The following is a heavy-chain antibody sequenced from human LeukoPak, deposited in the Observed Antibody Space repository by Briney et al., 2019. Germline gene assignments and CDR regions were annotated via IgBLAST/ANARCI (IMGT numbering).Heavy chain of an antibody. Sequence: TGGSLRLSCAASGFTFSSYAMSWVRQAPGKGLEWVSGISGSGGSTYYADSVKGRFTIPRDNSKNTLYLQMNSLRAEDTAVYYCAKGCVGSYYFRDCYWGQGTLVTVSS. CDR3: AKGCVGSYYFRDCY. CDR1: GFTFSSYA. V-gene: IGHV3-23*01. D-gene: IGHD1-26*01. J-gene: IGHJ4*02. CDR2: ISGSGGST.